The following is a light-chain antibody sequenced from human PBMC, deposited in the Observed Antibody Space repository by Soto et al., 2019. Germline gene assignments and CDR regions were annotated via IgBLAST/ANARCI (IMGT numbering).Light chain of an antibody. CDR2: SAS. V-gene: IGKV4-1*01. Sequence: DIVMTQSPDSLSVSLGERATINCKSSQSVLSSANNLNYLAWYQQKPGQPPKLLIYSASTRESGVPDRFSGSGSGTDFTLTISSLQAEDVAVYYCQHYYSAPIPFGQGTRLEI. J-gene: IGKJ5*01. CDR1: QSVLSSANNLNY. CDR3: QHYYSAPIP.